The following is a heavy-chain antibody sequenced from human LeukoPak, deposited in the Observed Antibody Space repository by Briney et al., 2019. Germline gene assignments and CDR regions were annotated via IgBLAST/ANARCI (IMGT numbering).Heavy chain of an antibody. J-gene: IGHJ2*01. CDR1: GFTFGTYG. CDR2: ITGSSTWT. Sequence: GGSLRLSCEASGFTFGTYGMTWVRQAPGKGLEWVSGITGSSTWTYYADSVRGRFTISRDNSKNTLHLQMNNLTADDTAIYYCARELVSLGTGYFDLWGRGTLVPVSA. CDR3: ARELVSLGTGYFDL. V-gene: IGHV3-23*01. D-gene: IGHD7-27*01.